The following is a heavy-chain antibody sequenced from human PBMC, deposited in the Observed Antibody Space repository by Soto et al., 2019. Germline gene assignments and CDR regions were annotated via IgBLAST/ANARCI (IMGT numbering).Heavy chain of an antibody. V-gene: IGHV3-30*04. D-gene: IGHD4-17*01. CDR2: IGHDGINK. J-gene: IGHJ4*02. CDR3: ARDPVPGAPDYYDY. CDR1: GFVFGNYA. Sequence: QVQLVESGGGVVQPGRSLRLSCAASGFVFGNYAMHWVRQAPGKGPEWMTVIGHDGINKYYADSVRGRFTISRDDSKNTLYLQMNSLRVEDSAVYYCARDPVPGAPDYYDYWGQGILVTVSS.